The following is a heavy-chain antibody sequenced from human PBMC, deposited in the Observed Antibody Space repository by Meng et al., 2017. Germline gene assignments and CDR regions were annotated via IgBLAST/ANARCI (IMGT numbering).Heavy chain of an antibody. V-gene: IGHV3-7*01. Sequence: GESLKISCAASGFTFSSYSMNWVRQAPGKGLEWVANIKQDGSEKYYVDSVKGRFTISRDNAKNSLYLQMNSLRAEDTAVYYCARYYGSGSYRFPRFDYWGQGTLVTVSS. CDR2: IKQDGSEK. J-gene: IGHJ4*02. CDR1: GFTFSSYS. CDR3: ARYYGSGSYRFPRFDY. D-gene: IGHD3-10*01.